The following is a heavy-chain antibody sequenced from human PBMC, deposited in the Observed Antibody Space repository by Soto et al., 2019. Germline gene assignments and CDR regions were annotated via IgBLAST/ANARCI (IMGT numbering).Heavy chain of an antibody. Sequence: ALRLSCAASGFTCSSYAMSWVRQAPGKGLEWVSAISSSGGSTYYADSVKGRFTISRDNSKNTLYLQMNSLRAEDTAVYYCAKDTVRDRLPYASSGYYAGYWGQGTLVTVSS. D-gene: IGHD3-22*01. CDR2: ISSSGGST. CDR3: AKDTVRDRLPYASSGYYAGY. CDR1: GFTCSSYA. V-gene: IGHV3-23*01. J-gene: IGHJ4*02.